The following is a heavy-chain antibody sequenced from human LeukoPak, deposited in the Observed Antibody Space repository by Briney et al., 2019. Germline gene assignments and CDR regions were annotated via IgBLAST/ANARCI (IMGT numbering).Heavy chain of an antibody. CDR2: ISGSGGST. V-gene: IGHV3-23*01. Sequence: GGSLRLSCAASGFTFSSYGMSWVRQAPGKGLEWVSAISGSGGSTYYADSVKGRFTISRDNSKNTLYLQMNSLRAEDTAVYYCARDGRITIFGVVAYYYMDVWGKGTTVTVSS. J-gene: IGHJ6*03. CDR3: ARDGRITIFGVVAYYYMDV. CDR1: GFTFSSYG. D-gene: IGHD3-3*01.